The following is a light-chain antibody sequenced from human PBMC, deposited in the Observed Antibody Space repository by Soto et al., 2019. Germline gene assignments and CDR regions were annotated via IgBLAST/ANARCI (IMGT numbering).Light chain of an antibody. CDR3: QQYNKWPPIT. V-gene: IGKV3-15*01. CDR2: GAS. J-gene: IGKJ5*01. CDR1: QSVSSN. Sequence: EIVLTQSPATLSLSPGERATLSCRASQSVSSNLAWYQHKPGQAPRLLIYGASTRATAIPTRFSGSGSGTEFTLTISSLQSEDSAVYYCQQYNKWPPITFGQGTRLEIK.